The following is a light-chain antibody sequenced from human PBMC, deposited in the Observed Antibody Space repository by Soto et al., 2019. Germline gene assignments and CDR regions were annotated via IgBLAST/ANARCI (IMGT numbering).Light chain of an antibody. CDR1: QGVPRNF. CDR3: QQYGNSPLT. Sequence: IMLTQSPGTLSLSPGQRATLSCTASQGVPRNFFAWYRQSPGQAPKLLISGASTRAAGIPDRFSGSGSGTDFTLTISRLEHEDYAIYYCQQYGNSPLTFGGGTKVDIK. CDR2: GAS. J-gene: IGKJ4*01. V-gene: IGKV3-20*01.